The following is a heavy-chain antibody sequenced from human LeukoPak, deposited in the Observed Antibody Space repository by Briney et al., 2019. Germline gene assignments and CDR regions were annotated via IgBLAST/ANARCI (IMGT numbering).Heavy chain of an antibody. CDR3: ARXXXXXLLXXX. CDR2: MNPNSGNT. V-gene: IGHV1-8*03. Sequence: ASVKVSCKTSGYTFRTYDINWVRQAAGQGLEWMGWMNPNSGNTGFAQKFQGRATITMDTSITTAYLELSRLRSEDTAVYYCARXXXXXLLXXXWGQGNLVTVSS. J-gene: IGHJ4*02. CDR1: GYTFRTYD. D-gene: IGHD2-15*01.